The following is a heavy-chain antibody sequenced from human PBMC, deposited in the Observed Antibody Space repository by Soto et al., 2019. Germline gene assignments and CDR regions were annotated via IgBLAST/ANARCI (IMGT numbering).Heavy chain of an antibody. CDR3: AKDLKYDFWSGYYAFDI. J-gene: IGHJ3*02. CDR2: ISGSGGST. V-gene: IGHV3-23*01. CDR1: GFTFSSYA. Sequence: GGSLRLSCAASGFTFSSYAMSWVRQAPGKGLEWVSAISGSGGSTYYADSVKGRFTISRDNSKNTLYLQMNSLRAEDTAVYYCAKDLKYDFWSGYYAFDIWGQGTMVTVSS. D-gene: IGHD3-3*01.